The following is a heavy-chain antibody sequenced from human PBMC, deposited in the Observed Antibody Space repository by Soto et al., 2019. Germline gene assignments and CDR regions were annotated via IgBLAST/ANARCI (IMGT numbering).Heavy chain of an antibody. D-gene: IGHD3-9*01. CDR2: MYFSGFYSGST. V-gene: IGHV4-39*01. Sequence: SETLSLTCTVSGGSMSSSSYYWGWIRQPPGKGLEWIANMYFSGFYSGSTSYNPSLKSRVTISVDTSKNQFSLQVSSVTAADTAVYYCARGFDILTFGFCLDYWCQGTSVTFSS. CDR3: ARGFDILTFGFCLDY. CDR1: GGSMSSSSYY. J-gene: IGHJ4*02.